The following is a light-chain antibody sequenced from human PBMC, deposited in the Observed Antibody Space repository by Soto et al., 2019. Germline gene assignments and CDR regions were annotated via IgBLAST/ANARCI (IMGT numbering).Light chain of an antibody. J-gene: IGKJ1*01. CDR2: GTS. V-gene: IGKV3-15*01. Sequence: EMVLTQSPATLSLSPGERATLSCLASQSVNSNLAWYQQKAGQAPRLLIYGTSTRATGIPARFSGSGSGTDFTLTISSLQFEDFAVYYCQQYNNWPRTFGQGTKVDIK. CDR3: QQYNNWPRT. CDR1: QSVNSN.